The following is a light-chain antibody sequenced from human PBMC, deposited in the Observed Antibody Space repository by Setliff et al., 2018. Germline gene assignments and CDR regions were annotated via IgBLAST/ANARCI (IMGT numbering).Light chain of an antibody. Sequence: QSVLAQPASVSGSPGQSITFSCTGSSSDVGGYDYVSWYQQHPGKAPKLLIYDVTNRPSGVSNRFSGSKSGNTASLTIPGLQAEDEAEYFCSSYTVGSTLSVFGTGTKVTVL. V-gene: IGLV2-14*03. J-gene: IGLJ1*01. CDR3: SSYTVGSTLSV. CDR2: DVT. CDR1: SSDVGGYDY.